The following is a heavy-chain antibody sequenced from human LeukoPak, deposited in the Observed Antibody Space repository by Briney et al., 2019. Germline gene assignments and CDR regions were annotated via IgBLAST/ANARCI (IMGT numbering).Heavy chain of an antibody. J-gene: IGHJ3*02. D-gene: IGHD3-10*01. V-gene: IGHV4-4*07. Sequence: SSETLSLTCTVSGSSISSYYWSWIRQPAGKGLEWIGRIYTSGSTNYNPSLKSRVTMSVDTSKNQFSLKLSSVTAADTAVYYCAKSNGYGLVDIWGQGTMVTVSS. CDR2: IYTSGST. CDR1: GSSISSYY. CDR3: AKSNGYGLVDI.